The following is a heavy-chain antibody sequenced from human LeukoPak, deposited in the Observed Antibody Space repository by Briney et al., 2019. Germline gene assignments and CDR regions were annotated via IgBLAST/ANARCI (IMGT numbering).Heavy chain of an antibody. V-gene: IGHV3-73*01. CDR3: TRHEPEEQQLVLTRGDY. CDR2: IRSKANSYAT. CDR1: GFTFSGSA. D-gene: IGHD6-13*01. Sequence: GGSLRLSCAASGFTFSGSAMHWVRQASGKGLEWVGRIRSKANSYATAYAASVKGRFTISRDDSKNTAYLQMNSLKTEDTAVYYCTRHEPEEQQLVLTRGDYWGQGTLVTVSS. J-gene: IGHJ4*02.